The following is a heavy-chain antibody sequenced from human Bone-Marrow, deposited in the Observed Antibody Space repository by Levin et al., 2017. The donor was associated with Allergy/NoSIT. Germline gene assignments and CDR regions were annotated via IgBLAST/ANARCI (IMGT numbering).Heavy chain of an antibody. Sequence: SETLSLTCTVSGDSINFYYWTWIRQPAGKGLEWIGRIYTSGSTEFNPSLGGRVIMSVDTSKNQFYLKLTSVTAADTAVYYCARESSNGWLLDNWGQGTLVTVSS. V-gene: IGHV4-4*07. J-gene: IGHJ4*02. D-gene: IGHD2-8*01. CDR2: IYTSGST. CDR3: ARESSNGWLLDN. CDR1: GDSINFYY.